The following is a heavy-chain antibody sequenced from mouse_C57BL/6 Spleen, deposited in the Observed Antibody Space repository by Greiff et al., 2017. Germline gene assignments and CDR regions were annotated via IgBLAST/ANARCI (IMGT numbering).Heavy chain of an antibody. CDR3: TTWDEGY. CDR2: IDPENGDT. D-gene: IGHD4-1*01. CDR1: GFNIKDDY. V-gene: IGHV14-4*01. J-gene: IGHJ2*01. Sequence: EVQLQQSGAELVRPGASVKLSCTASGFNIKDDYMHWVKQRPEQGLEWIGWIDPENGDTAYASKFQGKATITADTSSNTAYLQLSSLTSEDTAVYYCTTWDEGYWGQGTTLTVSS.